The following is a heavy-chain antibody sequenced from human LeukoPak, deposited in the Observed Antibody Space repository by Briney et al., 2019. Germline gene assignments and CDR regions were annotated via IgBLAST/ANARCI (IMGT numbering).Heavy chain of an antibody. Sequence: PGRSLRLSCAASGFTFDDYAMHWVRQAPGKGLEWVSGISWNSGSIGYADSVKGRFTISRDNAKNSLYLQMNSLRAEDMALYYCAKGVEMATITYFDNWGQGTLVTVSS. CDR1: GFTFDDYA. D-gene: IGHD5-24*01. J-gene: IGHJ4*02. CDR2: ISWNSGSI. V-gene: IGHV3-9*03. CDR3: AKGVEMATITYFDN.